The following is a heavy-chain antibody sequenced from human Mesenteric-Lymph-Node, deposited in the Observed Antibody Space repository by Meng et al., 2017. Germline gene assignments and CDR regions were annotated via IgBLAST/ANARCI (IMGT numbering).Heavy chain of an antibody. CDR3: ARSPVRGYYFDY. Sequence: SLKISCAASGFTFSSYEMNWVRQAPGKGLEWVSYISSSGSTIYYADSVKGRFTISRDNARNSLYLQMNSLRAEDTAVYYCARSPVRGYYFDYWGQGTLVTVSS. V-gene: IGHV3-48*03. D-gene: IGHD4-23*01. J-gene: IGHJ4*02. CDR1: GFTFSSYE. CDR2: ISSSGSTI.